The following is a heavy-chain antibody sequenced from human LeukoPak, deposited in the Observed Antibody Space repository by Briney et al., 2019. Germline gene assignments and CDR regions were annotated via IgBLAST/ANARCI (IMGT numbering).Heavy chain of an antibody. CDR2: ISDSGGGT. Sequence: GGSLRLSCAASGFTFSNFAMSWVRQAPGKGLQWVSAISDSGGGTFYADSVKGRFTTSRDNSKNTPYLQMNSLRAEDTAVYYCAKVGVGWVAFEYWGQGTLVTVSS. CDR1: GFTFSNFA. D-gene: IGHD3-16*01. J-gene: IGHJ4*02. V-gene: IGHV3-23*01. CDR3: AKVGVGWVAFEY.